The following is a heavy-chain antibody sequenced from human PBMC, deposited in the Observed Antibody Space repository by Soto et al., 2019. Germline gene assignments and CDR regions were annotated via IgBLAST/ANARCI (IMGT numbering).Heavy chain of an antibody. J-gene: IGHJ4*02. CDR3: ARYYGGYYFDY. CDR2: IYYSGST. D-gene: IGHD3-10*01. Sequence: QVQLQESGPGLVKPSETLSLTCTVSGGSISSYYWSWIRQPPGKGLEWIGYIYYSGSTNYNPSLKSRVTISVDTSKNQFSLKLSSVTAAVTAVYYCARYYGGYYFDYWGQGTLVTVSS. V-gene: IGHV4-59*01. CDR1: GGSISSYY.